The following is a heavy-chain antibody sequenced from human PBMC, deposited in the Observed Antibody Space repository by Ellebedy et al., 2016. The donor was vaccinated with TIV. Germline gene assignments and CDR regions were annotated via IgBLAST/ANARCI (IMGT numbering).Heavy chain of an antibody. Sequence: GESLKISCAASGFTFNSYAMHWVRQAPGKGLEWVAVISYDCSSKHYAYSVKGRFTISRDNSMTTLYLQMNSLRAEDTGVYYCARGGVVGPYGMDVWGQGTTVTVSS. CDR3: ARGGVVGPYGMDV. D-gene: IGHD1-26*01. CDR1: GFTFNSYA. J-gene: IGHJ6*02. CDR2: ISYDCSSK. V-gene: IGHV3-30-3*01.